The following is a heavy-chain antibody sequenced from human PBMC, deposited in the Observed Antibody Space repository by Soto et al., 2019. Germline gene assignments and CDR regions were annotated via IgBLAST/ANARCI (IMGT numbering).Heavy chain of an antibody. D-gene: IGHD3-3*01. CDR2: INAGNGNT. CDR3: ARAFWSGYYDYYYGMDV. J-gene: IGHJ6*02. V-gene: IGHV1-3*01. CDR1: GYTFTSYA. Sequence: ASVKVSCKASGYTFTSYAMHWVRQAPGQRLEWMGWINAGNGNTKYSQKFQGRVTITADESTSTAYMELSSLRSEDTAVYYCARAFWSGYYDYYYGMDVWGQGTTVTVSS.